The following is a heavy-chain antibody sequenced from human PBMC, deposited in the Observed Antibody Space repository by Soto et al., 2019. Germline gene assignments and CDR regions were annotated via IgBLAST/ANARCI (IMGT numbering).Heavy chain of an antibody. CDR3: AQDLDGDFTASHYYYYGMDV. CDR1: GFTFSSYG. Sequence: GGSLRLSXAASGFTFSSYGMHWVRQAPGKGLEWVAVISYDGSNKYYADSVKGRFTISRDNSKNTLYLQMNSLRAEDTAVYYCAQDLDGDFTASHYYYYGMDVWGQGTTVTDSS. V-gene: IGHV3-30*18. CDR2: ISYDGSNK. D-gene: IGHD4-17*01. J-gene: IGHJ6*02.